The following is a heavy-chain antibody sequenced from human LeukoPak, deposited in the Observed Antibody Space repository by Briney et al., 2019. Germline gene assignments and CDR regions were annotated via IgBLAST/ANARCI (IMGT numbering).Heavy chain of an antibody. CDR1: GFTFSDSY. Sequence: GGSLRLSCAASGFTFSDSYMSWIRQAPGKGPEWVSYISRSSSYTKHADSVKGRFTISRDSAKNSLYLQMNSLRAEDTAVYYCAREQKLYDGSGSSTFDFWGQGTLVTVSS. D-gene: IGHD3-10*01. CDR3: AREQKLYDGSGSSTFDF. V-gene: IGHV3-11*05. J-gene: IGHJ4*02. CDR2: ISRSSSYT.